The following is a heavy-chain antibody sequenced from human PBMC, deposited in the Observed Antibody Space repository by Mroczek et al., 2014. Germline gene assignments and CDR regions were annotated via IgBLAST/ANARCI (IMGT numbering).Heavy chain of an antibody. CDR3: ARDRGELRYFDWLSVGFDY. CDR1: GFTFSSYG. Sequence: QVQLVESGGGVVQPGRSLRLSCAASGFTFSSYGMHWVRQAPGKGLEWVAVIWYDGSNKYYADSVKGRFTISRDNSKNTLYLQMNSLRAEDTAVYYCARDRGELRYFDWLSVGFDYWGQGTLVTVSS. J-gene: IGHJ4*02. CDR2: IWYDGSNK. V-gene: IGHV3-33*01. D-gene: IGHD3-9*01.